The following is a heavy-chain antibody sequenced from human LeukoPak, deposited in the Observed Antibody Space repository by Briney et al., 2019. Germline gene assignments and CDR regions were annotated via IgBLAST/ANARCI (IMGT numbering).Heavy chain of an antibody. D-gene: IGHD3-22*01. CDR1: GLTFSSYA. Sequence: GSSLRLSCAASGLTFSSYAMSWVRQAPGKGLEWVSAISGSGGSTYYADSVKGRFTISRDNSKNTLYLQMNSLRAEDTAVYYCAGTYYYDSSGYPYYFDCWGQGTLVTVSS. CDR3: AGTYYYDSSGYPYYFDC. V-gene: IGHV3-23*01. J-gene: IGHJ4*02. CDR2: ISGSGGST.